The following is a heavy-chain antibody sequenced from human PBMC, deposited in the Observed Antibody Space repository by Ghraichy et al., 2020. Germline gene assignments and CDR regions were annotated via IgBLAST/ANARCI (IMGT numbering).Heavy chain of an antibody. J-gene: IGHJ4*02. Sequence: LSLTCAASGFIFSNYAMHWVRQAPGKGLEWVSVVSWDGSDKFYGDSVRGRFTVSRDDSKNLLFLQMNSLRPDDTAVYYCAEDSCGGNYDPPCYCGQGSLVTVSS. CDR1: GFIFSNYA. D-gene: IGHD4-11*01. CDR2: VSWDGSDK. CDR3: AEDSCGGNYDPPCY. V-gene: IGHV3-30-3*01.